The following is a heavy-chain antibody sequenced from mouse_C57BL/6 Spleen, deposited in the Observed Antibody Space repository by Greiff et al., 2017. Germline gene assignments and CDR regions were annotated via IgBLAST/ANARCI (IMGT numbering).Heavy chain of an antibody. CDR3: ASYSSSSHYYDMDY. CDR2: INPSSGNT. Sequence: QVHVKQSGAELAKPGASVKLSCTASGYTFTSYWMHWVKQRPGQGLEWIGYINPSSGNTKYNQKFKDKGTLTADKSSSTAYMQLSSLTDEDSAVYYCASYSSSSHYYDMDYWGKGTSVTVSS. V-gene: IGHV1-7*01. CDR1: GYTFTSYW. J-gene: IGHJ4*01. D-gene: IGHD1-1*01.